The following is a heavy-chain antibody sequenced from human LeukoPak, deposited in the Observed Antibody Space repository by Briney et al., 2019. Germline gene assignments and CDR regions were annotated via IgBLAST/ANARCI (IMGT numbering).Heavy chain of an antibody. D-gene: IGHD5-18*01. V-gene: IGHV3-23*01. Sequence: GGSLRLSCEASGFTFGSFAMYWVRQAPGKGLDWIAGIFGSGDSPHYADSVKGRLTISRDNSKNTVYLQINSLRAEDTAVYYCGKTTAGYSSGQKPAWPVDYWGQGTLVTVSS. CDR3: GKTTAGYSSGQKPAWPVDY. J-gene: IGHJ4*02. CDR1: GFTFGSFA. CDR2: IFGSGDSP.